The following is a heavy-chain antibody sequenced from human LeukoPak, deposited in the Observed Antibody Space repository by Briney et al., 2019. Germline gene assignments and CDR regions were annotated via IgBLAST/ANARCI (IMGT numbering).Heavy chain of an antibody. J-gene: IGHJ4*02. CDR2: ISSSSSTI. Sequence: GGSLRLSCAASGFTFSSYSINWVRQAPGKGLEWVSYISSSSSTIYYADSVKGRFTISRDNSKNTLYLQMNSLRAEDTAVYYCAKDAIEYCSGGSCYSGGYFDYWGQGTLVTVSS. CDR1: GFTFSSYS. V-gene: IGHV3-48*01. D-gene: IGHD2-15*01. CDR3: AKDAIEYCSGGSCYSGGYFDY.